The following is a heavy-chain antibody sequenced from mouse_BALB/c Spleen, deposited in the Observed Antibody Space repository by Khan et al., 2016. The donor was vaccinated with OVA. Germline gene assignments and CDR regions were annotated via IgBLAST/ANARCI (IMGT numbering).Heavy chain of an antibody. CDR2: INYSGST. D-gene: IGHD2-2*01. Sequence: EVQLVESGPGLVKPSQSLSLTCTVTGYSITSDYAWNWIRQFPGNKLEWMGYINYSGSTSYNPSLKSRISITRDTSKNPFFLQLNSVTTEDTATYYCARWGYDVPYYAMDYWGKGTAVTVSS. J-gene: IGHJ4*01. V-gene: IGHV3-2*02. CDR3: ARWGYDVPYYAMDY. CDR1: GYSITSDYA.